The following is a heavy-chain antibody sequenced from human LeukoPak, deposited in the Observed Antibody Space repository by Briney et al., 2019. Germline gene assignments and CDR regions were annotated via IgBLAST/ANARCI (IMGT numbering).Heavy chain of an antibody. J-gene: IGHJ3*01. V-gene: IGHV3-23*01. CDR3: GRGGSTRAQAFDV. CDR1: GFTFSSYW. Sequence: GGSLRLSCAASGFTFSSYWMSWVRQAPGKGLEWVSGIGGSGTRTYYADSVKGRFTISRENSKNTLYLEMTRLRTEDTAVYFCGRGGSTRAQAFDVWGQGTMVTVSS. D-gene: IGHD2-15*01. CDR2: IGGSGTRT.